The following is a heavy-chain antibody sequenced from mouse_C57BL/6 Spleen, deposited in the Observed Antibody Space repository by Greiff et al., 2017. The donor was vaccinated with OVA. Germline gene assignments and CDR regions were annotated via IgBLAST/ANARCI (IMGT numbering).Heavy chain of an antibody. V-gene: IGHV5-17*01. CDR3: AKATVVPDYYAMDY. CDR1: GFTFSDYG. D-gene: IGHD1-1*01. J-gene: IGHJ4*01. Sequence: EVQRVESGGGLVKPGGSLKLSCAASGFTFSDYGMHWVRQAPEKGLEWVAYISSGSSTIYYADTVKGRFTISRDNAKNTLFLQMTSLRSEDTAMYYCAKATVVPDYYAMDYWGQGTSVTVSS. CDR2: ISSGSSTI.